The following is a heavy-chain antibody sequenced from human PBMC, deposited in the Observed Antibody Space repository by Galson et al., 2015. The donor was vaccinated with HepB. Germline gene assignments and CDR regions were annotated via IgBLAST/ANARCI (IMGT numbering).Heavy chain of an antibody. Sequence: SLRLSCAASGFTFSVYAMAWVRQAPGQGLEWVSTIRADGGETHYVESIKDRFTISRDNSKSMLYLQMNSLRAVDTAVYYCAKDVGRGSSFFDYWGQGTLVTVSS. D-gene: IGHD2-15*01. V-gene: IGHV3-23*01. CDR2: IRADGGET. CDR1: GFTFSVYA. CDR3: AKDVGRGSSFFDY. J-gene: IGHJ4*02.